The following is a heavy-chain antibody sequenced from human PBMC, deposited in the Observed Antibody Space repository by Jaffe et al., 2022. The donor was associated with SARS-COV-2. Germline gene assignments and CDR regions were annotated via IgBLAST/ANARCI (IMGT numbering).Heavy chain of an antibody. Sequence: EVQLVESGGGLVKPGGSLRLSCAASGFSFSAYNMNWVRQAPGKGLEWVSSTSRSGNYIYYADSVRGRFTISRDNAKNSLYLQMSSLRAEDTAVYYCARDRYGSGSLFDSWGPGTLVTVSS. CDR3: ARDRYGSGSLFDS. J-gene: IGHJ4*02. CDR1: GFSFSAYN. CDR2: TSRSGNYI. D-gene: IGHD3-10*01. V-gene: IGHV3-21*01.